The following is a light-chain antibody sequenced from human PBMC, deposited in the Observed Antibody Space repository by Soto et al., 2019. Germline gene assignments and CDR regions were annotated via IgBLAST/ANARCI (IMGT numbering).Light chain of an antibody. V-gene: IGLV2-14*01. CDR1: SSDVGGYNY. CDR2: EVS. J-gene: IGLJ2*01. CDR3: SSYTSSNTVV. Sequence: QSALTQPASVSGSPGQSITISCTGTSSDVGGYNYVSWYQQHPGKAPKLMIYEVSNRPSGVSHRFSASKSGNTASLTISGLQAEDEADYYCSSYTSSNTVVFGGGTKLTVL.